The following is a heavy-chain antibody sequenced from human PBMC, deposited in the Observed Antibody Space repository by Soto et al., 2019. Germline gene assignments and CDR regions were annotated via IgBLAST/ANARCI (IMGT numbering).Heavy chain of an antibody. CDR3: ARGSDYGMY. CDR2: IFYSGSP. CDR1: GGSINNYY. J-gene: IGHJ4*02. D-gene: IGHD4-17*01. V-gene: IGHV4-59*01. Sequence: PSETLSLTCTVSGGSINNYYWSWIRQPPGKRVEWIGYIFYSGSPTYNPSLKSRVTMSVDTSKNQFSLNLRSVTAADTAVYYCARGSDYGMYWGQGTLVTVFS.